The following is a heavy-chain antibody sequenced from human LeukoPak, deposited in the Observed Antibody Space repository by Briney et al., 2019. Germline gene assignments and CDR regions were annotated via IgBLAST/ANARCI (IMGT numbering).Heavy chain of an antibody. V-gene: IGHV3-21*01. CDR2: ISGSSSYV. Sequence: GGSLRLSCAASGFPFSAYSMNWVRQAPGKGLDWVSSISGSSSYVYYADSVKGRFTISRDNAKNSLYLHMNSLRAEDTAVYYCAKAYYDPSGYSYYFDYWGQGTLVTVSS. CDR1: GFPFSAYS. D-gene: IGHD3-22*01. CDR3: AKAYYDPSGYSYYFDY. J-gene: IGHJ4*02.